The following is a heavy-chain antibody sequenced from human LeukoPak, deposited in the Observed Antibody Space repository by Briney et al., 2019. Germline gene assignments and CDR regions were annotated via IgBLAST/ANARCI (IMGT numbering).Heavy chain of an antibody. CDR3: ARDRRGVDYYYYGMDV. CDR1: GYTFTSYG. J-gene: IGHJ6*02. CDR2: ISAYNGNT. Sequence: ASVKVSCKASGYTFTSYGISWVRQAPGQGLEWMGWISAYNGNTNYAQKLQGRVTMTTDTSTSTAYMELRSLGSDDTAVYYCARDRRGVDYYYYGMDVWGQGTTVTVSS. V-gene: IGHV1-18*01. D-gene: IGHD3-10*01.